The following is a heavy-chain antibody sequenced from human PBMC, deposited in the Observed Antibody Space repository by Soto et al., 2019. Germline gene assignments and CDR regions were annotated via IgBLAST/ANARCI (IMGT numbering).Heavy chain of an antibody. Sequence: SETLSLTCAVYGGSFSGYYWNWIRQPPGKGLEWIGEINHSGSTNYNPSLKSRVTISLDTSKNQFSLKLSSVTAADTAVYYCARGPGNPWGQGTLVTVSS. CDR2: INHSGST. CDR3: ARGPGNP. J-gene: IGHJ5*02. V-gene: IGHV4-34*01. CDR1: GGSFSGYY.